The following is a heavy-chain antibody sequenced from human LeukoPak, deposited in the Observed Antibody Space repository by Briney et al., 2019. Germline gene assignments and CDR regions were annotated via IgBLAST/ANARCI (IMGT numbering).Heavy chain of an antibody. CDR3: ASALDCSSTSCSGRVAFDI. J-gene: IGHJ3*02. Sequence: ASVTVSFKASGGTFIIYAISWVRQAPGQGREGMGGIIPIFGTANYSQKVQGRGTITADESTSTAYMELSSLRSEDTAVYYCASALDCSSTSCSGRVAFDIWGQGTMVTVSS. V-gene: IGHV1-69*01. CDR1: GGTFIIYA. CDR2: IIPIFGTA. D-gene: IGHD2-2*01.